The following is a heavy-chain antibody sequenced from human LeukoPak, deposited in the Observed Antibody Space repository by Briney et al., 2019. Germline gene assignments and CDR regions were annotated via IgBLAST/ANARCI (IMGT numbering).Heavy chain of an antibody. CDR3: ARVTYGSGTYGAFDY. CDR1: GFAFSSYW. D-gene: IGHD3-10*01. Sequence: GGSLRLSCAASGFAFSSYWMHWVRQAPGKGLEWVSLIYSGGTTYYADSVKGRFTISRDNSKNTLYLQMNSLRAEDTAVYYCARVTYGSGTYGAFDYWGQGTLVTVSS. V-gene: IGHV3-53*01. J-gene: IGHJ4*02. CDR2: IYSGGTT.